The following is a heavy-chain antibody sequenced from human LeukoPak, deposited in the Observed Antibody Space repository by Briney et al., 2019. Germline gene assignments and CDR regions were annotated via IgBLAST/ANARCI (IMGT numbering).Heavy chain of an antibody. Sequence: GGSLRLCCAASGFTFSSYAMSWVRQAPGKGLEWVSSISGSSSYIYYADSVKGRFTTSRDNSKNTVYLQMNSLRAEDTAVYYCARDHLIKQAPPGYWGQGTLVTVSS. CDR1: GFTFSSYA. J-gene: IGHJ4*02. D-gene: IGHD3-10*01. V-gene: IGHV3-21*01. CDR3: ARDHLIKQAPPGY. CDR2: ISGSSSYI.